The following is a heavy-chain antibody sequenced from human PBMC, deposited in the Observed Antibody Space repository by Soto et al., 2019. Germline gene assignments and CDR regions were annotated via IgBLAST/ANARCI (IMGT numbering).Heavy chain of an antibody. CDR2: IYNSGST. D-gene: IGHD4-4*01. Sequence: SETLSLTCTVSGGSVNSGSYYWSWIRQPPGKGLEWIGYIYNSGSTNYNPSLKSRITISVDTSKNQFSLKLSSVTAADTAVYYCARGGNGRYYYYGMDVWGQGTTVTVS. CDR3: ARGGNGRYYYYGMDV. V-gene: IGHV4-61*01. J-gene: IGHJ6*01. CDR1: GGSVNSGSYY.